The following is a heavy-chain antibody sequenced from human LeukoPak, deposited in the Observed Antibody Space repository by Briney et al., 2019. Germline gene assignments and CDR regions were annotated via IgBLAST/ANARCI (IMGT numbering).Heavy chain of an antibody. Sequence: GGSLRLSCAASGFTFSSYAMSWVRQAPGKGLEWVSAISGSGGSTYYADSVKGRFTISRDNSKNTLYLQMNSLRAEDTAVYYCASSAYYDYVWGSYRYSYYYYMDVWGKGTTVTVSS. CDR2: ISGSGGST. CDR3: ASSAYYDYVWGSYRYSYYYYMDV. J-gene: IGHJ6*03. CDR1: GFTFSSYA. V-gene: IGHV3-23*01. D-gene: IGHD3-16*02.